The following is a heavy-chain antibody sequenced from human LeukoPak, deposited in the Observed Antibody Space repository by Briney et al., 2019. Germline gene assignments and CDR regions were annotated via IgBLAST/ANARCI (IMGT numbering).Heavy chain of an antibody. V-gene: IGHV3-74*01. J-gene: IGHJ3*02. CDR2: INSDGSDT. Sequence: GGSLRLSCAASGFTFNSYWFHWVRQAPGKGLLWVSRINSDGSDTIYADSVKGRFTISRDNAKSTVYLQMNSLKAEDTAVYYCARGGYHHGFDIWGQGTMVTVSS. D-gene: IGHD2-15*01. CDR1: GFTFNSYW. CDR3: ARGGYHHGFDI.